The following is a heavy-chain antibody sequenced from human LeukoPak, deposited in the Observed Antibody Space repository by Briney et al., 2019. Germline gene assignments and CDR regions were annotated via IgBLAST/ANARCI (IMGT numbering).Heavy chain of an antibody. Sequence: PGGSLRLSCAASGISFRSYGMHWVRQAPGKGLEWVTFIQYDASNKYSAESVKGRFTISRDNSRNTVFLQMKSQRAEDTASYYCATDISTRYLGSWGQGTLVTVSS. J-gene: IGHJ4*02. CDR3: ATDISTRYLGS. D-gene: IGHD3-9*01. V-gene: IGHV3-30*02. CDR2: IQYDASNK. CDR1: GISFRSYG.